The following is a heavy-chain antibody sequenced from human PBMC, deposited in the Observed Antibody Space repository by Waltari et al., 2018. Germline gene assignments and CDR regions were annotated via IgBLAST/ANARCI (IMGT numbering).Heavy chain of an antibody. CDR3: ARGGSGLYDTAVVDL. J-gene: IGHJ5*02. CDR1: GGPIGGHY. V-gene: IGHV4-59*11. Sequence: VQLQGSGPRLVKPSETLSLTCTVSGGPIGGHYWSWIRRPPGKGLAWIGYISDSGETNYNLSLQSRVSISVDTAENQLSLRLTSVTAADTAIYYCARGGSGLYDTAVVDLWGQGNLVTVSS. D-gene: IGHD3-16*01. CDR2: ISDSGET.